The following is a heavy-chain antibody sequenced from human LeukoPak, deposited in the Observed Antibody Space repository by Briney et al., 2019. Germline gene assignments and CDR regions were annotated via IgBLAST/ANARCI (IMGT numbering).Heavy chain of an antibody. CDR3: ARDKWLVRGPGNWFDP. J-gene: IGHJ5*02. Sequence: SETLSLTCTVSGGSIGSYYWSWIRQPPGKGLEWIGYIYYSGNTNYNPSLKSRVTISIDTSKNQFSLKLSSVTAADTAVYYCARDKWLVRGPGNWFDPWGQGTLVTVSS. D-gene: IGHD3-10*01. CDR2: IYYSGNT. V-gene: IGHV4-59*01. CDR1: GGSIGSYY.